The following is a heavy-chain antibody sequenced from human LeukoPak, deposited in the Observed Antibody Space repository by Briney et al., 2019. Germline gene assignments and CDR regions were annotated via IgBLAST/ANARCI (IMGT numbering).Heavy chain of an antibody. Sequence: SQTLSLTCTVSGGSISSGAYYWSWIRQPPGKGLEWIGYIYYSGSTYYNPSLKSRVTISVDTSKNQFSLKLSSVTAADTAVYYCASLYSSSWSDFDYWGQGTLVTVSS. CDR3: ASLYSSSWSDFDY. V-gene: IGHV4-30-4*08. CDR2: IYYSGST. D-gene: IGHD6-13*01. J-gene: IGHJ4*02. CDR1: GGSISSGAYY.